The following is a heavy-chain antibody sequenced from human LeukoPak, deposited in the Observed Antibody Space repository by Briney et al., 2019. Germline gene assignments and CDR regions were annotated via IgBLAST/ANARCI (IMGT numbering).Heavy chain of an antibody. Sequence: ASVKVSCKTSGYSENFYGITWVRQAPGQGLEWMGWISTDNGYTNYGQNLQGRLTMTTDTSTSTAYMELRSLKSDDTAVYYCARDYFNFLVVPNWFDPWGQGTLVTVSS. CDR3: ARDYFNFLVVPNWFDP. CDR2: ISTDNGYT. CDR1: GYSENFYG. V-gene: IGHV1-18*01. D-gene: IGHD3-10*01. J-gene: IGHJ5*02.